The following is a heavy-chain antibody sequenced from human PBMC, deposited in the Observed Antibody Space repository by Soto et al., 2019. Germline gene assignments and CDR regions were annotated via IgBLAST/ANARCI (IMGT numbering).Heavy chain of an antibody. D-gene: IGHD6-13*01. V-gene: IGHV1-8*01. J-gene: IGHJ5*02. CDR2: MNPNSGNT. Sequence: QVQLVQSGAEVKKPGASVKVSCKASGYTFTSYDINWVRQATGQGLEWMGWMNPNSGNTGYAQKFQGRVTMTRNTSISTAYMDLSSLRSEDTAVYYCARERSAVGTGWFDPWGQGTLVTVSS. CDR3: ARERSAVGTGWFDP. CDR1: GYTFTSYD.